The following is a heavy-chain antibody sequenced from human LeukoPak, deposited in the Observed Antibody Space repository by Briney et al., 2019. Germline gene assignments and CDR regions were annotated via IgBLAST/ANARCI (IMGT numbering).Heavy chain of an antibody. CDR1: GGSFSGYY. CDR2: INHSGST. D-gene: IGHD2-2*01. J-gene: IGHJ1*01. Sequence: SETLSLICTVYGGSFSGYYWSWIRQPPGKGLEWIGGINHSGSTNYNPSLKSRVTISVDTSKNQFSLKLSSVTAADTAVYYCARANRIYCSSTSCYFQHWGQGTLVTVSS. V-gene: IGHV4-34*01. CDR3: ARANRIYCSSTSCYFQH.